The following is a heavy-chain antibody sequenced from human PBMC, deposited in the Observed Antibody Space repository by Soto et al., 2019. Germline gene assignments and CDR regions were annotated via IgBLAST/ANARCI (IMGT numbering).Heavy chain of an antibody. J-gene: IGHJ4*02. CDR1: GESFSGFF. CDR2: IDYSGSV. D-gene: IGHD2-2*01. CDR3: ARRVPGISTDY. V-gene: IGHV4-34*01. Sequence: QVQLQQWGAGLLEPSETLSLTCAVYGESFSGFFWSWIRQPPGKGLEGSGEIDYSGSVNYNPSLKSRGTISVDTAKNQFSLKLRSVAAADTAVYYCARRVPGISTDYCGQGNLVTVAS.